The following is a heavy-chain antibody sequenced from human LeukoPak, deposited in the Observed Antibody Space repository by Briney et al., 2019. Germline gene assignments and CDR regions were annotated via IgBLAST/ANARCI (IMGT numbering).Heavy chain of an antibody. J-gene: IGHJ4*02. CDR3: ARGVVATVVPAAMPVYYFDY. V-gene: IGHV4-34*01. Sequence: SETLSLTCAVYGGSFSGYYWSWIRQPPGKGLEWIGEINHSGSTNYNPSLKSRVTTSVDTSKNQFSLKLSSVTAADTAVYYCARGVVATVVPAAMPVYYFDYWGQGTLVTVSS. CDR1: GGSFSGYY. D-gene: IGHD2-2*01. CDR2: INHSGST.